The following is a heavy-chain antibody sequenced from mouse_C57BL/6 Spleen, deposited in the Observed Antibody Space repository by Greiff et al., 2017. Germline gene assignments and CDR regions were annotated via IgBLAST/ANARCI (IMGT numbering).Heavy chain of an antibody. CDR1: GFTFNTYA. D-gene: IGHD1-1*01. Sequence: EVQRVESGGGLVQPKGSLKLSCAASGFTFNTYAMHWVRQAPGTGLEWVARIRSKSSNYATYYADSVKDRFTISRDDSQSMLYLRMNNLKTEDTAMYDCVVLGYYGSSYGDYAMYYWGQGTSVTVSS. CDR3: VVLGYYGSSYGDYAMYY. V-gene: IGHV10-3*01. J-gene: IGHJ4*01. CDR2: IRSKSSNYAT.